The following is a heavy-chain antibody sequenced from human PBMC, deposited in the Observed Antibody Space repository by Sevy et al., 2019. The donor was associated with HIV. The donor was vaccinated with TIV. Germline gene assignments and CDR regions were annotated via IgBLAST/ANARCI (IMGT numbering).Heavy chain of an antibody. Sequence: SETLSLTCTVSGGSISSSTYYWVWIRQPPGKGLEWIASIYYSGSTYYNVSLESRVTISVDMSKNQFSLRLSSVTAADTAVYYCARHGGIAVATLDYWGQGTLVTVSS. J-gene: IGHJ4*02. CDR2: IYYSGST. CDR3: ARHGGIAVATLDY. D-gene: IGHD6-19*01. V-gene: IGHV4-39*01. CDR1: GGSISSSTYY.